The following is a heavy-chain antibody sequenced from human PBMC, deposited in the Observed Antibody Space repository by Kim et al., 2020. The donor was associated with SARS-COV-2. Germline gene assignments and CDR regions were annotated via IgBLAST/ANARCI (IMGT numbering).Heavy chain of an antibody. CDR3: ARDQRVSTTVTTGAFDF. D-gene: IGHD4-17*01. V-gene: IGHV3-21*01. CDR1: GFTFKIYS. J-gene: IGHJ4*02. CDR2: ISSSSNYI. Sequence: GGSLRLSCAASGFTFKIYSMNWVRQAPGKGLEWVSSISSSSNYIRYGDSVKGRFTISRDNAKNSVYLQMSSLRAEDTGVYYCARDQRVSTTVTTGAFDFWGQGTLVTVSS.